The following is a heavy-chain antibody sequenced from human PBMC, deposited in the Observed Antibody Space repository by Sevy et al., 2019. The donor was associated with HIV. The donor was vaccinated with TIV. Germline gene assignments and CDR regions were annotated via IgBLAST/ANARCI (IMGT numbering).Heavy chain of an antibody. V-gene: IGHV1-8*01. Sequence: ASVKVSCAAFGYTFTTYDINWVRQAPGQGLEWMGWMSRNTGATGFAQKFQGRVTLTRNKSITTAYMELSSLTYEDTAIYYCARGGNGDFWSYEYYYYGMDVWGQGTTVTVSS. CDR2: MSRNTGAT. CDR1: GYTFTTYD. CDR3: ARGGNGDFWSYEYYYYGMDV. D-gene: IGHD3-3*01. J-gene: IGHJ6*02.